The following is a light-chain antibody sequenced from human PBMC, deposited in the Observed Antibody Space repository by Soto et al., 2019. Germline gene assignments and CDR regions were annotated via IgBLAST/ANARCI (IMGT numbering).Light chain of an antibody. Sequence: QPVLTQPPSASGTPGQRVTISCSGSSSNIGSNYVYWYQHLPGTAPKLLIYRNNQRPSGVPDRFSGSKSGTSASLAISGLRSEDEADYYCAAWDDSLSVWVFGGGTKLTV. CDR3: AAWDDSLSVWV. CDR2: RNN. J-gene: IGLJ3*02. V-gene: IGLV1-47*01. CDR1: SSNIGSNY.